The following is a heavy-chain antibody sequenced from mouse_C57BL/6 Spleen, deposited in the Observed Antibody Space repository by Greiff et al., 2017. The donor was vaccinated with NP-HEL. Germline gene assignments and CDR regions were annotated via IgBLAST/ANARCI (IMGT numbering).Heavy chain of an antibody. V-gene: IGHV5-4*01. CDR1: GFTFSSYA. CDR3: ARDPYYDYDEAWCAY. Sequence: EVKLVESGGGLVKPGGSLKLSCAASGFTFSSYAMSWVRQTPEKRLEWVATISDGGSYTYYPDNVKGRFTISRDNAKNNLYLQMSHLKSEDTAMYYCARDPYYDYDEAWCAYWGQGTLVTVSA. CDR2: ISDGGSYT. J-gene: IGHJ3*01. D-gene: IGHD2-4*01.